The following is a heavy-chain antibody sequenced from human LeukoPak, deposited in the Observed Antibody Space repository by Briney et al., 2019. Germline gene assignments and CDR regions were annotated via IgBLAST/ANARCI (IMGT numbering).Heavy chain of an antibody. D-gene: IGHD2-2*01. CDR3: ARDRGQYQNYYMDV. J-gene: IGHJ6*03. CDR2: ISRNGGST. CDR1: GFTFSSYA. Sequence: GGSLRLSCAASGFTFSSYAMHWVRQAPGKGLEYVSAISRNGGSTFYANSVKGRFTISRDNSKNTLYLQMGSLRAEDMAVYYCARDRGQYQNYYMDVWGKGTTVTVSS. V-gene: IGHV3-64*01.